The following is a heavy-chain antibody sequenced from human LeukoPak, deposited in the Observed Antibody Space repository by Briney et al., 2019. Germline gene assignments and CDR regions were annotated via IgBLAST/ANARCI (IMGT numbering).Heavy chain of an antibody. CDR2: IDPEDGET. Sequence: ASVTDSCKVSGYTLTELSMHWVRQAPGKGLEWMGGIDPEDGETIYAQKFQGRVTMTEDTSTDTAYRELSSLRSEDTAVYYCATGFDGDYAFDYWGQGTLVTVSS. CDR1: GYTLTELS. D-gene: IGHD4-17*01. CDR3: ATGFDGDYAFDY. V-gene: IGHV1-24*01. J-gene: IGHJ4*02.